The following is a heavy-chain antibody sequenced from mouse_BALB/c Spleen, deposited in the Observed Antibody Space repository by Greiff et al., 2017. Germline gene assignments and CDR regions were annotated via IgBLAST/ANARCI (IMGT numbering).Heavy chain of an antibody. D-gene: IGHD2-4*01. J-gene: IGHJ4*01. CDR3: ARSGRLPCALDD. V-gene: IGHV1-4*01. Sequence: VQLQESGAELARPGASVKMSCKASGYTFTSYTMHWVTQRPGQGLEWIGYINPSSGDTNYNQKFKDKATLTADKSSSTAYMQLSSLTSEDSAVYDWARSGRLPCALDDWGQGTSVTVSS. CDR1: GYTFTSYT. CDR2: INPSSGDT.